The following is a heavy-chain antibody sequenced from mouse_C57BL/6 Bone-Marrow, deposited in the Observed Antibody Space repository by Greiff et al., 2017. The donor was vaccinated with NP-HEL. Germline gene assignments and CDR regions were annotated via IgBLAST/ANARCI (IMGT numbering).Heavy chain of an antibody. Sequence: EVMLVESGGGLVKPGGSLKLSCAASGFTFSSYAMSWVRQTPEKRLEWVATISDGGSYTYYPDNVKGRFTISRDNAKNNLYLQMSHLKSEDTAMYYCARDRSYYGSSAYAMDYWGQGTSVTVSS. CDR1: GFTFSSYA. J-gene: IGHJ4*01. CDR3: ARDRSYYGSSAYAMDY. V-gene: IGHV5-4*01. D-gene: IGHD1-1*01. CDR2: ISDGGSYT.